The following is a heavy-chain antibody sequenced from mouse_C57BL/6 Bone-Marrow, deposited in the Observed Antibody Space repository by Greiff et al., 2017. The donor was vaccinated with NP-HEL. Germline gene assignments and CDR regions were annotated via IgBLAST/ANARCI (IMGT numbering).Heavy chain of an antibody. CDR1: GYTFTSYW. Sequence: QVQLQQSGAELVKPGASVKVSCKASGYTFTSYWMHWVKQRPGQGLEWIGRIHPSDSETNYNQKFKGKATLTVDKSSSTAYMQLSSLTSEDSAVYYCAFLIYYDYDEGAMDYWGQGTSVTVSS. D-gene: IGHD2-4*01. CDR3: AFLIYYDYDEGAMDY. V-gene: IGHV1-74*01. CDR2: IHPSDSET. J-gene: IGHJ4*01.